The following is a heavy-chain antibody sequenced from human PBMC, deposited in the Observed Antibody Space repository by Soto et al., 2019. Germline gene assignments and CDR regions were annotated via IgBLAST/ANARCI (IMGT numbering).Heavy chain of an antibody. CDR3: ATDYLHCTNGVCYRRGDYYYMDV. J-gene: IGHJ6*03. CDR1: GYTLTELS. D-gene: IGHD2-8*01. V-gene: IGHV1-24*01. CDR2: FDPEDGET. Sequence: ASVKVSCKVSGYTLTELSMHWVRQAPGKGLEWMGVFDPEDGETIYAQKFQGRVTMTEDTSTDTAYMELSSLRSEDTAVYYCATDYLHCTNGVCYRRGDYYYMDVWGKGTTVTVSS.